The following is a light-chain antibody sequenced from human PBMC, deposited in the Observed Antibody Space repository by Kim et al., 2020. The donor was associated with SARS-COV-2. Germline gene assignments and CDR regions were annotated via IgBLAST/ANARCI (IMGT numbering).Light chain of an antibody. J-gene: IGLJ2*01. CDR1: NLGDKY. CDR3: QSWDSGTDVV. Sequence: GQTASITCSGDNLGDKYTSWYQQNPGQSPVLVISGDTKRPSGIPERFSGSISGNTATLTISGTQAMDEADYYCQSWDSGTDVVFGGGTQLTVL. CDR2: GDT. V-gene: IGLV3-1*01.